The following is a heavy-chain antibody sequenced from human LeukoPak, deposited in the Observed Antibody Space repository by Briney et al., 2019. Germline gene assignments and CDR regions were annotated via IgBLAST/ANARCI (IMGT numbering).Heavy chain of an antibody. V-gene: IGHV4-39*01. CDR2: IYFSGTT. CDR1: GGSISSSSHY. D-gene: IGHD3-10*02. J-gene: IGHJ5*02. CDR3: VRWQSGSMFHPP. Sequence: SETLSLTCTVSGGSISSSSHYWGWIRQPPGTGLEWIGSIYFSGTTAYNPSLKSRVTISVDTSKNQFSLKLSSVTAADTAVYYCVRWQSGSMFHPPWGQGTLVTVSS.